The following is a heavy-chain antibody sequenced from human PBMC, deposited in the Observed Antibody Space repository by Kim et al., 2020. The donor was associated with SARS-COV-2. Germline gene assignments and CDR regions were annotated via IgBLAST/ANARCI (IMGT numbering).Heavy chain of an antibody. V-gene: IGHV4-31*03. D-gene: IGHD1-26*01. CDR1: GGSISSGGYY. J-gene: IGHJ4*02. CDR3: ARDSSRTSIVVATEHYFDY. CDR2: IYYSGST. Sequence: SETLSLTCTVSGGSISSGGYYWSWIRQHPGKGLEWIGYIYYSGSTYYNPSLKSRVTISVDTSKNQFSLKLSSVTAAVTAVYYCARDSSRTSIVVATEHYFDYWGQGTLVTVSS.